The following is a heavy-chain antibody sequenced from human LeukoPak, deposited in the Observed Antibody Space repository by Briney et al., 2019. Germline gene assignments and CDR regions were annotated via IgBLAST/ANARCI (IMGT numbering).Heavy chain of an antibody. D-gene: IGHD5-12*01. J-gene: IGHJ4*02. CDR3: ARGYSGYAC. Sequence: GGSLRLSCAASGFTFSTYWMSWVRQAPGKGLEWVANMNQDGSEENFVDSVKGRFTISRDNAQNSLYLQMNSLRAEDTAVYYCARGYSGYACWGQGTLVTVSS. CDR1: GFTFSTYW. CDR2: MNQDGSEE. V-gene: IGHV3-7*04.